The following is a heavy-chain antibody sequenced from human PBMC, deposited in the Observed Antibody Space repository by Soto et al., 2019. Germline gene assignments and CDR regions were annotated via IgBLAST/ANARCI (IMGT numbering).Heavy chain of an antibody. J-gene: IGHJ6*03. CDR1: GYTFTSYG. Sequence: ASVKVSCKASGYTFTSYGISWVRQAPGQGLEWMGWISAYNGNTNYAQKLQGRVTMTTDTSTSTAYMELRSLRSDDTAVYYCAAYSSQARGYYYYMDVWGKGTTVTVSS. V-gene: IGHV1-18*01. CDR3: AAYSSQARGYYYYMDV. D-gene: IGHD6-13*01. CDR2: ISAYNGNT.